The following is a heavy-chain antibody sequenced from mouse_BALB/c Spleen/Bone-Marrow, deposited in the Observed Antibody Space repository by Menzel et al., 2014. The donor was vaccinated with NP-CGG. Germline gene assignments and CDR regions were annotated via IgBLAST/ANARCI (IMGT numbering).Heavy chain of an antibody. Sequence: VQLHQSGPSLVKPSQTLSLTCSITGDSISSGYWNLIRTFTGNQFDSMGNLRYSGYTSYNPSLKSRISITRDTSKNQYFLQLNSVTTEDTATYYCAGSGYGYLDYWGQGTTLTVSS. CDR3: AGSGYGYLDY. CDR1: GDSISSGY. CDR2: LRYSGYT. V-gene: IGHV3-8*02. D-gene: IGHD1-1*02. J-gene: IGHJ2*01.